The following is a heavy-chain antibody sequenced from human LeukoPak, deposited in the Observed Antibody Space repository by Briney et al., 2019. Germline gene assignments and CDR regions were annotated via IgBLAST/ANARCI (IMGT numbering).Heavy chain of an antibody. CDR2: IIPIFGTA. J-gene: IGHJ6*03. CDR3: ARVVVPAALGYAYYYYMDV. V-gene: IGHV1-69*05. CDR1: GGTFSSYA. D-gene: IGHD2-2*01. Sequence: ASVKVSCKASGGTFSSYAISWVRQAPGQGLEWMGGIIPIFGTANYAQKFQDRVTITTDASTSTAYMELSSLGSEDPAVYYCARVVVPAALGYAYYYYMDVWGKGTTVTVSS.